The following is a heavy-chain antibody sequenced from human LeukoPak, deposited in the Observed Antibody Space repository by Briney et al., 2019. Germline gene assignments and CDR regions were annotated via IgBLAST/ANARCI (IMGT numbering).Heavy chain of an antibody. J-gene: IGHJ4*02. D-gene: IGHD3-9*01. CDR1: GFTVSYNY. Sequence: GGSLRLSCAASGFTVSYNYMSWVRQAPGKGLEWVSVIYSGGSTYYADSVKGRFTISRDNSKNTLYFQMNSLRAEDTAVYHCASTPPRYLGYFDYWGQGTLVTVSS. CDR3: ASTPPRYLGYFDY. V-gene: IGHV3-53*01. CDR2: IYSGGST.